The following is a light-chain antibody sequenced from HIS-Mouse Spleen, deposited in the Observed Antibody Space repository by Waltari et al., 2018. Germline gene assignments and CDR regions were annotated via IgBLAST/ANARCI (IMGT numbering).Light chain of an antibody. V-gene: IGLV2-11*01. CDR2: DVS. Sequence: QSALTQPRSVSGSPGQSVTISCTGTSSDVGGFNYVSWYQQHPGKAPKLMIYDVSKRPSAVPDRFSGSKSGNTASLTISGLQADDEADYYCCSYAGSYTGVFGTGTKVTVL. CDR1: SSDVGGFNY. CDR3: CSYAGSYTGV. J-gene: IGLJ1*01.